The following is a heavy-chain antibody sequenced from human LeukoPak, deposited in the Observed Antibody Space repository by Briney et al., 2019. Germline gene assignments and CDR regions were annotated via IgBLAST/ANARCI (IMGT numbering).Heavy chain of an antibody. CDR2: ISSSSSYI. CDR1: GFTFSSYS. V-gene: IGHV3-21*01. Sequence: PGGSLRLSCAASGFTFSSYSMNWVRQAPGKGLEWVSSISSSSSYIYYADSVKGRFTISRDNAKNSLYLQMNSLRAEDTAVYYCAREKIGSSWLGGYWGQGTLVTVSS. D-gene: IGHD6-13*01. CDR3: AREKIGSSWLGGY. J-gene: IGHJ4*02.